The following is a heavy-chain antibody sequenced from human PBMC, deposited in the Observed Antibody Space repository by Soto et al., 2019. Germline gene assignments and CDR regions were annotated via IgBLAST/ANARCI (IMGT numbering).Heavy chain of an antibody. Sequence: SGPTLVKPTQTLTLTCTFSGFSLSTSGVGVGWIRQPPGKALEWLALIYWDDDKRYSPSLKSRLTITKDTSKNQVVLTMTNMDPVDTATYYCAHFKQDIVVVPAAQYYYYYMDVWGKGTTVTVSS. CDR1: GFSLSTSGVG. D-gene: IGHD2-2*01. J-gene: IGHJ6*03. CDR3: AHFKQDIVVVPAAQYYYYYMDV. CDR2: IYWDDDK. V-gene: IGHV2-5*02.